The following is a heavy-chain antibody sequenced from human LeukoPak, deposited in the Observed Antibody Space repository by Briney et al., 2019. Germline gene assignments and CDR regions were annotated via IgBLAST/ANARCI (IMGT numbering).Heavy chain of an antibody. V-gene: IGHV4-4*07. CDR2: IYTSGNT. CDR3: ARGPTTVTRAFDY. D-gene: IGHD4-17*01. CDR1: GGSISIYY. J-gene: IGHJ4*02. Sequence: SETLSLTCTVSGGSISIYYWTWIRQPAGKGLEYIGRIYTSGNTNYNPSLKSRVTMSVDTSKNQFSLKLSSVIAADTAVYYCARGPTTVTRAFDYWGQGTLVIVSS.